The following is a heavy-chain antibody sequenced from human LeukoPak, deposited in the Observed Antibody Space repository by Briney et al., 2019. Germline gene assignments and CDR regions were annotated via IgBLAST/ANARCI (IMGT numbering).Heavy chain of an antibody. Sequence: ASVKVSCKASGYTFTSYGISWVRQAPGQGFEWMGGIIPPFGTENYPQKFQGRVTITTDEVTNTAYMELRSLRSDDTAVYYCASAPSGFAGELSSWGQGTLVTVSS. V-gene: IGHV1-69*05. CDR2: IIPPFGTE. J-gene: IGHJ4*02. CDR3: ASAPSGFAGELSS. D-gene: IGHD3-16*02. CDR1: GYTFTSYG.